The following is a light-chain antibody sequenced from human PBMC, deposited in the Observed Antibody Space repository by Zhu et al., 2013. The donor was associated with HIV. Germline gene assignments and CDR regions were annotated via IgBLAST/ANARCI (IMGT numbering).Light chain of an antibody. Sequence: QSALTQPPSASGSPGQSVTISCTGTSSDVGGYNYVSWYQQHPGKAPKLIIYEVSNRPSGVSNRFSGSKSGNMASLTISGLQAEDEADYYCSSYTSSTTVVFGGGTKLTVL. V-gene: IGLV2-14*01. J-gene: IGLJ2*01. CDR3: SSYTSSTTVV. CDR2: EVS. CDR1: SSDVGGYNY.